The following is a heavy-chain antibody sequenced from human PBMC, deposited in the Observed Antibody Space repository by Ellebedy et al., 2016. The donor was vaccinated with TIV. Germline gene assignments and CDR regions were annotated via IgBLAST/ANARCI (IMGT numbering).Heavy chain of an antibody. CDR3: ARGRITMIVAYYYYGMDV. V-gene: IGHV4-34*01. CDR2: INHSGST. D-gene: IGHD3-22*01. J-gene: IGHJ6*02. CDR1: GGSFSGYY. Sequence: SETLSLXXAVYGGSFSGYYWSWIRQPPGKGLEWIGEINHSGSTNYNPSLKSRVTISVDTSKNQFSLKLSSVTAADTAVYYCARGRITMIVAYYYYGMDVWGQGTTVTVSS.